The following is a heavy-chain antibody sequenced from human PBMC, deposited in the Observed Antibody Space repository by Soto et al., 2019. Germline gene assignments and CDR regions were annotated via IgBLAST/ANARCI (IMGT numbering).Heavy chain of an antibody. J-gene: IGHJ3*02. Sequence: SVKGSCRASGGTFSSHAISWVRQAPGQGLEWMGGIIPIFGTANYAQKFQGRVTITADKSTSTAYMELSSLRSEDTAVHYCARAAPGIAVAGTPQGACDIWGQGTMVTV. CDR1: GGTFSSHA. CDR3: ARAAPGIAVAGTPQGACDI. CDR2: IIPIFGTA. D-gene: IGHD6-19*01. V-gene: IGHV1-69*06.